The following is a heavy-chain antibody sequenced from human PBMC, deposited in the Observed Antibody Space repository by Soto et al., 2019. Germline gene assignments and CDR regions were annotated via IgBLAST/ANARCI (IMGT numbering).Heavy chain of an antibody. V-gene: IGHV2-5*02. D-gene: IGHD3-22*01. CDR2: IYWDDDK. J-gene: IGHJ4*02. Sequence: SGPTLVNPTQTLTLTCTFSGFSLSTYGVGVSWIRQPPGKALEWLALIYWDDDKRYSPSLNSRLTITKDTSKNQVVLTMTNMEPVDTGTYFCSCPFHYDLRNCLYYFDSWGQGTLVTVSS. CDR3: SCPFHYDLRNCLYYFDS. CDR1: GFSLSTYGVG.